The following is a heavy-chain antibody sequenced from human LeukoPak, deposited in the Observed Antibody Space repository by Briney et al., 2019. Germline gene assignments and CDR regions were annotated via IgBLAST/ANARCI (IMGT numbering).Heavy chain of an antibody. D-gene: IGHD4-23*01. CDR1: GFTFSSYA. J-gene: IGHJ4*02. V-gene: IGHV3-23*01. CDR3: AKSDLNYGGNPDY. Sequence: GGSLRLSCAASGFTFSSYAMTWVRQAPGKGLEWVSTISGSGRTTYYADSVKGRFTISRDNSKNTLYLQMNSLRAEDTAVYYCAKSDLNYGGNPDYWGQGTLVTVSS. CDR2: ISGSGRTT.